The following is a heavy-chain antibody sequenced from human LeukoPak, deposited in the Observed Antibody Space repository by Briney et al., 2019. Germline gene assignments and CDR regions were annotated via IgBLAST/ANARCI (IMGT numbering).Heavy chain of an antibody. V-gene: IGHV3-30-3*01. Sequence: PGGSLRLSCAASGFTFSSYAMHWVRQAPGKGLEWVAVISYDGSNKYYADSVKGRFTISRDNAKNSLYLQMNSLRAEDTALYHCARGSAYVDYWGQGTLVTVSS. CDR1: GFTFSSYA. CDR2: ISYDGSNK. J-gene: IGHJ4*02. CDR3: ARGSAYVDY. D-gene: IGHD2-8*01.